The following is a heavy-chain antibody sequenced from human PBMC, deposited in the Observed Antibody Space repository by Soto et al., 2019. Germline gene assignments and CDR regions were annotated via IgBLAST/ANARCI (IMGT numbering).Heavy chain of an antibody. J-gene: IGHJ5*01. V-gene: IGHV5-51*01. CDR1: GYRFTIYW. D-gene: IGHD6-19*01. Sequence: PGESLKISCEASGYRFTIYWIGWVRQMPGKGLECMGIIYPDDSDTRYTPSFQGQVIISADKSINTAYLQWSSLKASDTAMYYCARPFDTSGWYDSWGQGTLVTVSS. CDR2: IYPDDSDT. CDR3: ARPFDTSGWYDS.